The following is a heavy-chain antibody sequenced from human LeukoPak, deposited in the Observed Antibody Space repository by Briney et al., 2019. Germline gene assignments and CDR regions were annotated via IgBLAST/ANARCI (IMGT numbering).Heavy chain of an antibody. Sequence: GGSLRLSCAASGFTFSSYSMNWVRQAPGKGLEWVSYISSSSSTIYYADSVKGRFTISRDNAKNSLYLQMNSLRAEDTAVYYCARDNDGFGELLSGPMDVWGKGTTVTVSS. CDR3: ARDNDGFGELLSGPMDV. V-gene: IGHV3-48*01. CDR2: ISSSSSTI. D-gene: IGHD3-10*01. J-gene: IGHJ6*03. CDR1: GFTFSSYS.